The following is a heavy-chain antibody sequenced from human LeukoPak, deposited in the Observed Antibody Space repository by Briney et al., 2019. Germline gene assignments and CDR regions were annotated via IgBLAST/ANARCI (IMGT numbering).Heavy chain of an antibody. CDR1: GGSFSGYY. D-gene: IGHD5-12*01. CDR2: INHSGST. J-gene: IGHJ4*02. Sequence: PSETLSLTCAVYGGSFSGYYWSWIRQPPGKGLEWIGEINHSGSTNYNPSLKSRVTISVDTSKNQFSLKLSSVTAADTAVYYCARTLNVDIVATTKPLAGAFDYWGQGTLVTVSS. V-gene: IGHV4-34*01. CDR3: ARTLNVDIVATTKPLAGAFDY.